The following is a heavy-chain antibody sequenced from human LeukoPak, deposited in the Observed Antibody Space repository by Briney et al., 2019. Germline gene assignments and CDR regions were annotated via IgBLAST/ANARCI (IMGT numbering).Heavy chain of an antibody. V-gene: IGHV3-30*02. CDR3: VKDTATPVTGAYFYYYMDV. CDR2: IRYDTINK. D-gene: IGHD4-11*01. Sequence: GGSLRLSCAASGFTFSSYGMHWVRQAPGKGLEWVAFIRYDTINKYYADSVEGRFTISRDDSKNTLYLQMNSRKREDKAVYYCVKDTATPVTGAYFYYYMDVWGNGTTVTVSS. CDR1: GFTFSSYG. J-gene: IGHJ6*03.